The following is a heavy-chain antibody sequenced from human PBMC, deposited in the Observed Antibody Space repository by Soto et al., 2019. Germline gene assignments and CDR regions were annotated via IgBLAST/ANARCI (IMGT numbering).Heavy chain of an antibody. CDR1: GFTFSSYS. CDR3: ARDYGKLNP. J-gene: IGHJ5*02. CDR2: ISSSSSYI. Sequence: EVQLVESGGGLVKPGGSLRLSCAASGFTFSSYSMNWVRQAPGKGLEWVSSISSSSSYIYYADSVKGRFTISRDNAKNSPYLQINSLRAEDTAVYYCARDYGKLNPWGQGTLVTVSS. V-gene: IGHV3-21*01. D-gene: IGHD2-15*01.